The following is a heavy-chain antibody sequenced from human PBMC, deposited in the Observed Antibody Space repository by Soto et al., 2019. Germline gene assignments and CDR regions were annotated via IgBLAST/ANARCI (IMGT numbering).Heavy chain of an antibody. J-gene: IGHJ4*02. CDR3: ARDNEYGAFVPFDY. D-gene: IGHD2-8*01. V-gene: IGHV6-1*01. Sequence: QVQLQQSGPRLVKPSQTLSLTCAISGDSVSRKIAAWNWIRQSPSRGLEWLGRTFYRSRWRNDYAVSVKSRITINPDTTKNQFSLQLNSVTPEDTAVYYCARDNEYGAFVPFDYWGQGTLVTVSS. CDR1: GDSVSRKIAA. CDR2: TFYRSRWRN.